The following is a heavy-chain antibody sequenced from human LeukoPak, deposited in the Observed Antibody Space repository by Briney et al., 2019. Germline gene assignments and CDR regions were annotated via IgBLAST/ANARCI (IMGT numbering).Heavy chain of an antibody. J-gene: IGHJ4*02. V-gene: IGHV3-7*01. CDR1: GFTVSDYS. CDR3: ARRDHGDYGEEY. D-gene: IGHD4-17*01. CDR2: IKQDGSEK. Sequence: GGSLRLSCAASGFTVSDYSMTWVRQAPGKGLEWVANIKQDGSEKYYVDSVKGRFTISRDNAKNSLSLQMNSLRAEDTAVYYCARRDHGDYGEEYWGQGTLVTVSS.